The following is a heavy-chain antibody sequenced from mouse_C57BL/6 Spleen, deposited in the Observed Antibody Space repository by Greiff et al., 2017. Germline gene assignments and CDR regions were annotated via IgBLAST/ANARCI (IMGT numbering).Heavy chain of an antibody. J-gene: IGHJ2*01. Sequence: EVQLQQSGAELVKPGASVKLSCTASGFNIKDYYMHWVKQRTEQGLEWIGRIDPEDGETKYAPNFQGKATITADTSSNTAYLQLRSLTSEDTAVYYCARGNPRGYFDYWGQGTTLTVSS. V-gene: IGHV14-2*01. CDR1: GFNIKDYY. CDR3: ARGNPRGYFDY. CDR2: IDPEDGET. D-gene: IGHD2-1*01.